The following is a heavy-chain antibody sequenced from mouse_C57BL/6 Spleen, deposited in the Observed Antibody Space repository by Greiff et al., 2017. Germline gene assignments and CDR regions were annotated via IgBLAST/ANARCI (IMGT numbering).Heavy chain of an antibody. CDR2: INPSNGGT. CDR1: GYTFTSYW. Sequence: VQLKQPGTELVKPGASVKLSCKASGYTFTSYWMHWVKQRPGQGLAWIGNINPSNGGTNYNEKFKSKATLTVDKSSSTAYMQRSSLTSEDTAVYYCAVEEGVLWFAYWGQGTLVTVSA. J-gene: IGHJ3*01. CDR3: AVEEGVLWFAY. V-gene: IGHV1-53*01.